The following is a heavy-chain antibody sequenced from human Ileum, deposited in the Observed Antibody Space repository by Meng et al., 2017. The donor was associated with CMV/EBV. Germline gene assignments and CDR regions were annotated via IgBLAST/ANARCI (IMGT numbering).Heavy chain of an antibody. D-gene: IGHD2-2*02. CDR2: INYSGST. J-gene: IGHJ4*02. CDR3: ARGLGGGVPAAIGH. CDR1: GGSISSYY. Sequence: GSLRLSCTVSGGSISSYYWTWIRLPPGKGLEWIGYINYSGSTNYNPSLKSRVTISVDTSKDQFSLKLSSVTAADTAVYYCARGLGGGVPAAIGHWGQGTLVTVSS. V-gene: IGHV4-59*01.